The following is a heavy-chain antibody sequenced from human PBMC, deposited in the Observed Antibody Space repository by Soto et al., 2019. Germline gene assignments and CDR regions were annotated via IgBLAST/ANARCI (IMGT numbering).Heavy chain of an antibody. D-gene: IGHD6-19*01. CDR1: GFTFSSYG. V-gene: IGHV3-30*18. Sequence: GGSLRLSCAASGFTFSSYGMHWVRQAPGKGLEWVAVISYDGSNKYYADSVKGRFTISRDNSKNTLYLQMNSLRAEDTAVYYCAKASGLAVAGSLDYWGQGTLVTVSS. CDR3: AKASGLAVAGSLDY. CDR2: ISYDGSNK. J-gene: IGHJ4*02.